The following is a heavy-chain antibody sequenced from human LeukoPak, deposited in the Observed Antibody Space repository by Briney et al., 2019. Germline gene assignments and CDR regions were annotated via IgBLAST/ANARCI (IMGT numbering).Heavy chain of an antibody. J-gene: IGHJ4*02. V-gene: IGHV3-21*06. D-gene: IGHD5-24*01. CDR1: GFTFRNYN. Sequence: GGSLRLSCAASGFTFRNYNMNWVRQAPGKGLEWVSSINSSSGYIYYADSVKGRFTISRDNSKNTLYLQMNSLRAEDTAVYYCAKDQAEMATINPFDYWGQGTLVTVSS. CDR3: AKDQAEMATINPFDY. CDR2: INSSSGYI.